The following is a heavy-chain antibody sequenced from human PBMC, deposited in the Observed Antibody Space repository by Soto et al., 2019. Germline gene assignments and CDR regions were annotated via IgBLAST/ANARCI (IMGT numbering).Heavy chain of an antibody. J-gene: IGHJ4*02. CDR1: EFTFNFFV. Sequence: GGSLRLSCVASEFTFNFFVMHWVRQAPGKGLEWVAVISYDGSNEHYGDSVKGRFTISRDNSKNTLYLQMNSLRVEDTAVYYCAKAAPSVTMIVVIDFWGQGTLVTVSS. CDR2: ISYDGSNE. CDR3: AKAAPSVTMIVVIDF. V-gene: IGHV3-30*18. D-gene: IGHD3-22*01.